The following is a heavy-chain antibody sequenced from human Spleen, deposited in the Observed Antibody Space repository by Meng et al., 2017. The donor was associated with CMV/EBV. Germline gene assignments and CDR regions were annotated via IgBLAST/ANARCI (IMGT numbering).Heavy chain of an antibody. CDR1: GFTFSNFG. D-gene: IGHD2-15*01. CDR2: IWYNGSNK. Sequence: SGFTFSNFGMHWVRQAPGKGLEWVAVIWYNGSNKYFADSVKGRFTISRDNSKNTVFLQMHSLRAEDTAVYYCAKVGDMWSPINSFDSWGQGTLVTVSS. V-gene: IGHV3-33*06. J-gene: IGHJ5*01. CDR3: AKVGDMWSPINSFDS.